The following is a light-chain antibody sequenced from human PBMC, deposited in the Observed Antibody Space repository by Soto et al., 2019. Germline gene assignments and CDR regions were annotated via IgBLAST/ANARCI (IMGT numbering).Light chain of an antibody. Sequence: QSVLTQPPSASGTPGQRVTISCSGGSSNIGTNYVYWYQQLPGTAPKLLIYRNNLRPSGVPDRFSASKSGTSASLAISGLRSEDEADYYCQSYDSGVTGSVFGTGTKLTVL. CDR3: QSYDSGVTGSV. CDR1: SSNIGTNY. V-gene: IGLV1-47*01. CDR2: RNN. J-gene: IGLJ1*01.